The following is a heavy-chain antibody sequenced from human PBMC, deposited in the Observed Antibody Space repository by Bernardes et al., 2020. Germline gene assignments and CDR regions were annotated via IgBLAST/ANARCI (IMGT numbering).Heavy chain of an antibody. V-gene: IGHV1-18*04. CDR1: GYTFTSYG. CDR3: ARAPNDYGDYGYFFY. Sequence: ASVKVSCKASGYTFTSYGISWVRQAPGQGLEWMGWISAYNGNTNYAQELQGRVTMTTDTSTSTAYMELRSLRSDDTAVYYCARAPNDYGDYGYFFYWGQGTLVTVSS. CDR2: ISAYNGNT. D-gene: IGHD4-17*01. J-gene: IGHJ4*02.